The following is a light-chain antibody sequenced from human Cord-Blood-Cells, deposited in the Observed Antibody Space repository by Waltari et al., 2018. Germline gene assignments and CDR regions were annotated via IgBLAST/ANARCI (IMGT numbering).Light chain of an antibody. CDR3: SSYTSSSTWV. J-gene: IGLJ3*02. V-gene: IGLV2-14*01. CDR2: DVS. CDR1: SSDVGGHNY. Sequence: QSALTQPASVSGSPGQSITISCTGTSSDVGGHNYVSWYQQHPGKAPKRMIYDVSKRPSGVSNRFSGSKSGNTASLTISGLQAEDEADYYCSSYTSSSTWVFGGGTKLTVL.